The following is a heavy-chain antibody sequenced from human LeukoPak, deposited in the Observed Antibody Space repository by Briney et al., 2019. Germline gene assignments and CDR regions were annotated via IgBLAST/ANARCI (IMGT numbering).Heavy chain of an antibody. CDR3: ARHDWVVTTIARKPNWFDP. V-gene: IGHV4-39*01. J-gene: IGHJ5*02. CDR1: GGSVNNHDYF. Sequence: PSETLSLTCTVSGGSVNNHDYFWGWIRQPPGKGLEWIGTIYYNGNTYYNSSLKSRLTISIDTSKNLFSLNLSSVTTADTAMYFCARHDWVVTTIARKPNWFDPWGQGIQVTVSS. CDR2: IYYNGNT. D-gene: IGHD3-9*01.